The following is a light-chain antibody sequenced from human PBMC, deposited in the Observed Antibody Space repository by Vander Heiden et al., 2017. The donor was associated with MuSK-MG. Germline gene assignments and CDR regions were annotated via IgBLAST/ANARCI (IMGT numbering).Light chain of an antibody. Sequence: VMTPSPDSLAGSLGERATINCKSSQSLVYSANNKDYLAWYQQKPGQPPKLLIYWASTRESGVPDRFRGSGSGTDFTLTISSLQAEDVAVYYCQQYYSTPWTFGQGTKGEIK. CDR1: QSLVYSANNKDY. CDR3: QQYYSTPWT. CDR2: WAS. J-gene: IGKJ1*01. V-gene: IGKV4-1*01.